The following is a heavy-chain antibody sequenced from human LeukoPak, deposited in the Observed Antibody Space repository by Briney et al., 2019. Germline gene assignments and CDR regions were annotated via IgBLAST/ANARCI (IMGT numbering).Heavy chain of an antibody. J-gene: IGHJ4*02. CDR2: ITTSNYI. CDR1: GFTFSSHS. V-gene: IGHV3-21*01. CDR3: VREQARAGSFDY. D-gene: IGHD6-19*01. Sequence: KAGGSLRLSCVVSGFTFSSHSVNWVRQAPGKGLEWVLSITTSNYIFYAESVKGRFTISRDNANNSLYLQMTSLRAEDTAVYYCVREQARAGSFDYWGQGTLVTVSS.